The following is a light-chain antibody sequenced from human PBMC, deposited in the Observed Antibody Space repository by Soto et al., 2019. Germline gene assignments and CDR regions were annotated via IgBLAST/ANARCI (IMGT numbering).Light chain of an antibody. Sequence: SSELTQPPSVSVAPGQTARITCGVNNIGSYSVHWYQQKPGQAPVLVVYDDSDRPSGIPERFSGSNSGNTATLTISRVEAGDEADYYCQVWDSSSDHVVFGGGTKLTVL. CDR1: NIGSYS. CDR3: QVWDSSSDHVV. J-gene: IGLJ2*01. CDR2: DDS. V-gene: IGLV3-21*02.